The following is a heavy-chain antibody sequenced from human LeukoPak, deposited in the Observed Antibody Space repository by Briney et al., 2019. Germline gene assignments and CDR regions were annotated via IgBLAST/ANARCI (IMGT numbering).Heavy chain of an antibody. J-gene: IGHJ6*03. CDR3: ARTTEGGYSNGYFYYYYMDV. D-gene: IGHD4-11*01. CDR2: IYYSGST. V-gene: IGHV4-59*01. Sequence: KPSETLSLTCTVSGGSISNKYWSWIRQPPGKGLEWIGYIYYSGSTNYKSSLKSRVTISVDTSKNQFSLKLSSVTAADTAVYYCARTTEGGYSNGYFYYYYMDVWGKGTTVTISS. CDR1: GGSISNKY.